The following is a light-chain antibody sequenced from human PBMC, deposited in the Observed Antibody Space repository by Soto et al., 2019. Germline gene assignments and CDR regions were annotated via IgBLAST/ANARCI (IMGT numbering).Light chain of an antibody. Sequence: DIHITQSPSTLSASVGDRVTITCRASESINSWLAWYQQKPGKAPKLLIYKASNLESGVPSRFSGSGSGTEFTLTITSLQPDDFATYYCQQYQSYSQFGQGTKV. CDR3: QQYQSYSQ. CDR2: KAS. V-gene: IGKV1-5*03. CDR1: ESINSW. J-gene: IGKJ1*01.